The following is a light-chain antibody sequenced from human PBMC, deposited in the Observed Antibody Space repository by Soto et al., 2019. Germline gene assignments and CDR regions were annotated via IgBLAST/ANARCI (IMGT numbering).Light chain of an antibody. CDR3: GTWDGSLSTAE. Sequence: QSVLTQPPSVSAAPGQRVTISCSGSGSNIGNNYVSWYQQLPGAAPKLLIYEDNKRPSGIPDRFSGSKSGTSAILDITGLQTGDEADYYCGTWDGSLSTAEFGGGTKLTVL. CDR1: GSNIGNNY. J-gene: IGLJ3*02. CDR2: EDN. V-gene: IGLV1-51*02.